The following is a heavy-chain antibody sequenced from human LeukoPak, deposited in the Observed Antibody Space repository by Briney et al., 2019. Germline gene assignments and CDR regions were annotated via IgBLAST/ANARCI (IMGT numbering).Heavy chain of an antibody. CDR2: IYHSGST. V-gene: IGHV4-38-2*02. J-gene: IGHJ5*02. Sequence: KPSETLSLTCTVSGYSISGAYYWGWIRQPPEKGLEWIGSIYHSGSTYYNPSLKSRVTISVDTSKNQFSLKLSSLTAADTAVYYCARGYYHGSGNYWFDPWGQGTLVTVSS. D-gene: IGHD3-10*01. CDR3: ARGYYHGSGNYWFDP. CDR1: GYSISGAYY.